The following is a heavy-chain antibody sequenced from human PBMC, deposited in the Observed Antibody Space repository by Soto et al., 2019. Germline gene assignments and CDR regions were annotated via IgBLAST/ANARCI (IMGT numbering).Heavy chain of an antibody. Sequence: PSETLSLTCTVSGGSISSYYWSWIRQPPGKGLEWIGYIYYSGSTNYNPSLKSRVTISVDTSKNQFSLKLSSVTAADTAVYYCARRGCSGGSCNGWFDPWGQGTLVTVSS. CDR2: IYYSGST. CDR3: ARRGCSGGSCNGWFDP. D-gene: IGHD2-15*01. V-gene: IGHV4-59*08. CDR1: GGSISSYY. J-gene: IGHJ5*02.